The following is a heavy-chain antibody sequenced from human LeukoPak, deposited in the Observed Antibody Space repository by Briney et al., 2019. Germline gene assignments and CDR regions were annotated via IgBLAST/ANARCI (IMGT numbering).Heavy chain of an antibody. CDR3: ARSGGHCGGGTCYPSWFDS. Sequence: GGSLRLSCTASGFTFTNFAMNWVRQAPEKGLEWVSTISSDGGGTYYADSVRGRFTISRDNSKNTLYLQMSSLTADDTAVYYCARSGGHCGGGTCYPSWFDSWGQGNLVAVSS. V-gene: IGHV3-23*01. CDR1: GFTFTNFA. CDR2: ISSDGGGT. J-gene: IGHJ5*01. D-gene: IGHD2-15*01.